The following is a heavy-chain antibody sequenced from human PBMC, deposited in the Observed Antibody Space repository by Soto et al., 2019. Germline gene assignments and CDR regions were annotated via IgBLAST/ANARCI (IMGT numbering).Heavy chain of an antibody. J-gene: IGHJ5*02. Sequence: TLCLPCTVFGGAIMSYRWSWIRHPAGKGLEWIGRLNNYGNTHYNHSLKRRVTVSVDTSRNQFFLTLRSVTAADSAVYHCGRESGDTWDYEASWGQGTPVTGTS. V-gene: IGHV4-4*07. CDR1: GGAIMSYR. CDR2: LNNYGNT. CDR3: GRESGDTWDYEAS. D-gene: IGHD1-7*01.